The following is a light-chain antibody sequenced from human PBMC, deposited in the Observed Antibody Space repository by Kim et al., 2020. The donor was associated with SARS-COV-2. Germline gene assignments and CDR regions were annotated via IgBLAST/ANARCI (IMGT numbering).Light chain of an antibody. CDR3: QQYNNWPPDT. V-gene: IGKV3-15*01. J-gene: IGKJ2*01. Sequence: EIVMTQSPATLSVSPGERATLSCRTSQSVSSNLAWYQQKPGQAPRLLIYGAFNRATGIPARFSGSGSGTEFTLTISSLQSEDFAVYYCQQYNNWPPDTFGQGTKLEI. CDR2: GAF. CDR1: QSVSSN.